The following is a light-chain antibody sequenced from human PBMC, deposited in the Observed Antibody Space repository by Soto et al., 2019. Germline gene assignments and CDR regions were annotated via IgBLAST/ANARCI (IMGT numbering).Light chain of an antibody. V-gene: IGKV3-20*01. Sequence: EIVLTQSPGTLSLSPGERATLSCRASQIISTNFLAWYQQKLGQAPRLLTYRVSNRAADVSDRFSCSGSGTDFTVTISRLEREDFAVYYCHHFVGSSRWTFGQGTSVEIK. CDR1: QIISTNF. J-gene: IGKJ1*01. CDR2: RVS. CDR3: HHFVGSSRWT.